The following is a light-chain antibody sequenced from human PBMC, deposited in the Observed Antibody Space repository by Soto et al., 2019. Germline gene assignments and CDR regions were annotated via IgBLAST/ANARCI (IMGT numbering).Light chain of an antibody. CDR3: QQYNNWPLT. J-gene: IGKJ1*01. CDR2: DAS. V-gene: IGKV3-11*01. CDR1: QSVSSY. Sequence: EIVLTQSPATLSLSPGERATLSCRASQSVSSYLAWYQQKPGQAPRLLIYDASNRATGIPARFSGSGSGTDFTLTISCLEPEDFAVYYCQQYNNWPLTFGQGTKVEIK.